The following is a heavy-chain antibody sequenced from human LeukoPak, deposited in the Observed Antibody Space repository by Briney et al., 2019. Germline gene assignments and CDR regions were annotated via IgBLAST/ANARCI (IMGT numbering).Heavy chain of an antibody. CDR2: INSDGSST. J-gene: IGHJ4*02. CDR1: GFTFDDYA. Sequence: PGRSLRLSCAASGFTFDDYAMHWVRQAPGKGLVWVSRINSDGSSTSYADSVKGRFTISRDNAKNTLYLQMNSLRAEDTAVYYCARGSVVPAASDYWGQGTLVTVSS. CDR3: ARGSVVPAASDY. V-gene: IGHV3-74*01. D-gene: IGHD2-2*01.